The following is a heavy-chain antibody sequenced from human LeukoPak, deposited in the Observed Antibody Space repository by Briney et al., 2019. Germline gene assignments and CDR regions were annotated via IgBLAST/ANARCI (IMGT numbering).Heavy chain of an antibody. CDR1: GYTFTGYF. J-gene: IGHJ4*02. D-gene: IGHD2-2*01. V-gene: IGHV1-2*02. CDR2: INPNSGAT. CDR3: AIKFVVPAALDY. Sequence: ASVKVSCKASGYTFTGYFLNWVRQAPGQGPEWMGWINPNSGATNYAPKFQGRVTMTRDTYITTAYMELSSLRSDDTAVYYCAIKFVVPAALDYWGPGAVVTVSS.